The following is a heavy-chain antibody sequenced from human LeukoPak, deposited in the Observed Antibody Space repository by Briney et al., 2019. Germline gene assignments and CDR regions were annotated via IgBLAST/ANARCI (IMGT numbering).Heavy chain of an antibody. CDR2: ISTGSVDI. D-gene: IGHD3-22*01. J-gene: IGHJ4*02. Sequence: PGGSLRLSCEASGFSLSGYQMNWVRQAPGKGLEWVSYISTGSVDIYYADSVKGRFTISRDNAKNSLYLQMNSLRAEDTALYYCAKASKTYYYDSYGYFGFDYWGQGTLVTVSS. V-gene: IGHV3-21*05. CDR1: GFSLSGYQ. CDR3: AKASKTYYYDSYGYFGFDY.